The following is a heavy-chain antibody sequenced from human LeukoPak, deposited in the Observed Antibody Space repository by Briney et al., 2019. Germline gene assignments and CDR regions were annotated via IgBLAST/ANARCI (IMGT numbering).Heavy chain of an antibody. Sequence: PSETLSLTCTVSGGSISSSSYYWGWIRQPPGKGLEWIGSIYYSGSTYYNPSLKSRVTISVDTSKNQFSLKLSSVTAADTAVYYCARDRATMIVVVIPLGFDPWGQGTLVTVSS. J-gene: IGHJ5*02. CDR3: ARDRATMIVVVIPLGFDP. V-gene: IGHV4-39*07. D-gene: IGHD3-22*01. CDR1: GGSISSSSYY. CDR2: IYYSGST.